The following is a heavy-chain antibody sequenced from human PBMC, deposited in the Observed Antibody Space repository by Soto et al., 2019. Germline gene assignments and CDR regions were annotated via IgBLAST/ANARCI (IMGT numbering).Heavy chain of an antibody. CDR2: VSAFNGKG. D-gene: IGHD3-22*01. CDR1: GYPFVNYY. V-gene: IGHV1-18*04. J-gene: IGHJ5*01. CDR3: ARQIATRTNWFDP. Sequence: QVQLVQSGTEVAKPGASVKVSCKTSGYPFVNYYINWVRQAPGQGLEWMGWVSAFNGKGDYAQKFQGRVTMTTDTTPSTAQLELGSLRSDDTATYYCARQIATRTNWFDPWGQGTLVTVST.